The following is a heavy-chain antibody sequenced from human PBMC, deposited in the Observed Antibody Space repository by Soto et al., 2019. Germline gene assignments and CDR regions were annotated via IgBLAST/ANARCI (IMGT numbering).Heavy chain of an antibody. CDR1: GFTFNNYA. V-gene: IGHV3-23*01. J-gene: IGHJ4*02. D-gene: IGHD3-10*01. CDR3: AKRRGGSGSLPPRVDF. Sequence: EVQLLESGGGLVQPGGSLRLSCAASGFTFNNYAMTWVRQAPGKGLEWVSAISGGGDTTSYADSVKGRFTVSRDGSKNTLYLQISSLRAEDTARDYCAKRRGGSGSLPPRVDFWGQGTLVTVAS. CDR2: ISGGGDTT.